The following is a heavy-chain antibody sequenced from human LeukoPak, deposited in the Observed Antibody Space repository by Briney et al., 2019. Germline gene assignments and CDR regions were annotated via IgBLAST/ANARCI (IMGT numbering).Heavy chain of an antibody. CDR1: GFTVSSNY. CDR2: IYSGGST. J-gene: IGHJ4*02. D-gene: IGHD3-10*01. Sequence: GGSLRLSCAASGFTVSSNYMSWVRQAPGKGLERVSVIYSGGSTYYADSVKGRFTISRDNSKNALYLQMNSLRAEDTAVYYCARDSRYYYPSYWGQGTLVTVSS. V-gene: IGHV3-66*01. CDR3: ARDSRYYYPSY.